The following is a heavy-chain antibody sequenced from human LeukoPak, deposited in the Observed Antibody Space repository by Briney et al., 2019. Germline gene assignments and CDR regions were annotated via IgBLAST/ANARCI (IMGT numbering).Heavy chain of an antibody. D-gene: IGHD2-2*01. Sequence: ASVKVSCKASGYSFTQNGISWVRQAPGQGLEWMGWISTKTGNTKCAQKFQDRVTMTTDSATTTAYMELRRLRSDDTAMYYCARDVQYYQSDWGQGTLVTVFS. J-gene: IGHJ4*02. CDR2: ISTKTGNT. CDR3: ARDVQYYQSD. V-gene: IGHV1-18*01. CDR1: GYSFTQNG.